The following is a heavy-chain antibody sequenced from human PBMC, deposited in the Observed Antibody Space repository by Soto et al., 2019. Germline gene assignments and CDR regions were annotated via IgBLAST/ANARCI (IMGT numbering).Heavy chain of an antibody. Sequence: SSVKVSCKTSGYTFTSYPYSWVRQATGQGLEWMGWGNSYDGTTKIAPQFRDRITLTADKYAAPIFMETKSLTSDDTAGHYVEREYSGPTTGIDNWGQETLVTVPS. CDR1: GYTFTSYP. CDR2: GNSYDGTT. V-gene: IGHV1-18*04. CDR3: EREYSGPTTGIDN. D-gene: IGHD2-15*01. J-gene: IGHJ4*02.